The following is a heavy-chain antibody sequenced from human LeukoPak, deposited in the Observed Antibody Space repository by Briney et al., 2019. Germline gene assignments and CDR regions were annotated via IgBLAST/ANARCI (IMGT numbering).Heavy chain of an antibody. CDR2: ISGGEIST. V-gene: IGHV3-23*01. D-gene: IGHD3-22*01. CDR1: GFTFSSYA. J-gene: IGHJ4*02. Sequence: GGSLRLSCAASGFTFSSYAMSWVRQAPGEGLEWVSDISGGEISTYYADSVRGRFTISRDNSRNTLSLQMNSLGAQDTAVYYCAKLGTYDSRGYYFLFDSWGRGTRVTVSS. CDR3: AKLGTYDSRGYYFLFDS.